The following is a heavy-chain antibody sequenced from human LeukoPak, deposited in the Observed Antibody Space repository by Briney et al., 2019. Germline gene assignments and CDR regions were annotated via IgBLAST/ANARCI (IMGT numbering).Heavy chain of an antibody. CDR2: IKDDGSAK. CDR3: ARFQLFHGDFDY. V-gene: IGHV3-7*03. D-gene: IGHD2-2*01. CDR1: GLTFSSYW. J-gene: IGHJ4*02. Sequence: GGSLRLSCAASGLTFSSYWMSWVRQAPGKGLEWVANIKDDGSAKYYVDSVKGRFTISRDNAKNSLHLQMDSLRAEDTAVYYCARFQLFHGDFDYWGQGTLVTVSS.